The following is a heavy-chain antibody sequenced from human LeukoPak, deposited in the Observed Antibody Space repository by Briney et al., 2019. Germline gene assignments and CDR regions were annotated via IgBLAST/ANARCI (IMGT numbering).Heavy chain of an antibody. CDR2: VSSSSSYI. D-gene: IGHD5-12*01. J-gene: IGHJ4*02. CDR1: GFTFSSYS. CDR3: ARSGYSGYATAD. Sequence: AGGSLRLSCAASGFTFSSYSMNWVRQAPGKGLGWVSSVSSSSSYIYYADSVKGRFTISRDNAKKSLYLQMNSLRAEDTAVYYCARSGYSGYATADWGQGTLVTVSS. V-gene: IGHV3-21*01.